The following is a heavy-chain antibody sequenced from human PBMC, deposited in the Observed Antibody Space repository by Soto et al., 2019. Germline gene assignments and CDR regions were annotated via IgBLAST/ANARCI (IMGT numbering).Heavy chain of an antibody. CDR1: GGTFSSYA. J-gene: IGHJ4*02. CDR3: AGGDVENYDFWSGYYPFDY. CDR2: IIPIFGTA. Sequence: QVQLVQSGAEVKKPGSSVKVSCKASGGTFSSYAISWVRQAPGQGLEWMGWIIPIFGTANYAQKFQGRVTITADKSTSTAYMELSSLRSEDTAVYYCAGGDVENYDFWSGYYPFDYWGQGTLVTVSS. V-gene: IGHV1-69*06. D-gene: IGHD3-3*01.